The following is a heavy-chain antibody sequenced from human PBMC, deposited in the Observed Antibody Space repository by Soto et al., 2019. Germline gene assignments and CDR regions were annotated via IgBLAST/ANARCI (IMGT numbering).Heavy chain of an antibody. J-gene: IGHJ4*02. CDR3: ARESNKALKSFWSGRYYFDY. D-gene: IGHD3-3*01. Sequence: QVQLVESGGGLVKPGGSLRLSCAASGFTFSDYYMSWIRQAPGKGLEWVSYISSSGSTIYYADSVKGRFTISRDNAKNSLYLQMNSLRAEDTAVYYCARESNKALKSFWSGRYYFDYWGQGTLVTVSS. CDR1: GFTFSDYY. V-gene: IGHV3-11*01. CDR2: ISSSGSTI.